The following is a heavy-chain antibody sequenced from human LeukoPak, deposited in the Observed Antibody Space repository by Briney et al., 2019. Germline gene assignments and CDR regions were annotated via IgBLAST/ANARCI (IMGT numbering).Heavy chain of an antibody. D-gene: IGHD6-19*01. CDR2: ISYDGSNK. CDR3: AKGVAVAGPWYFDL. Sequence: GRSLRLPCAASGFTFSSYGMHWVRQAPGKGLEWVAVISYDGSNKYYADSVKGRFTISRDNSKNTLYLQMNSLRAEDTAVYYCAKGVAVAGPWYFDLWGRGTLVTVSS. V-gene: IGHV3-30*18. CDR1: GFTFSSYG. J-gene: IGHJ2*01.